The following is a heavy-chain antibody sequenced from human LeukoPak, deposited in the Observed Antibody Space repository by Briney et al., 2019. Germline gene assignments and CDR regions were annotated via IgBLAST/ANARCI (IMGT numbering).Heavy chain of an antibody. Sequence: ASVKVSCKASGGTFGSYAISWVRQAPGQGLEWMGRIIPIFGTANYAQKFQGRVTITTDESTSTAYMGLSSLRSEDTAVYYCAVYYDSSGYYYSYFDYWGQGTLVTVSS. J-gene: IGHJ4*02. CDR3: AVYYDSSGYYYSYFDY. CDR2: IIPIFGTA. V-gene: IGHV1-69*05. CDR1: GGTFGSYA. D-gene: IGHD3-22*01.